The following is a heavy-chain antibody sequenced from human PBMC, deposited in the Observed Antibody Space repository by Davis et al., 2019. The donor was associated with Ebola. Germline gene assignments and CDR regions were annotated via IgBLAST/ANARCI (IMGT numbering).Heavy chain of an antibody. V-gene: IGHV4-39*02. Sequence: SETLSLTCTVSAASISSSSYYWGWIRQPPGKGLAWIGCIYYSGSTYYNPSLKSRVTISVATSKNQFSLKLSSVTAADTAVYYCARDEAYYYDSSGYYRLNYFDYWGQGTLVTVSS. J-gene: IGHJ4*02. D-gene: IGHD3-22*01. CDR1: AASISSSSYY. CDR2: IYYSGST. CDR3: ARDEAYYYDSSGYYRLNYFDY.